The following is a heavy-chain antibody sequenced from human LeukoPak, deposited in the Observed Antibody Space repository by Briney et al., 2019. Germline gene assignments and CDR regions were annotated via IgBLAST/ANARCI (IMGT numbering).Heavy chain of an antibody. Sequence: VGSLRLSCAASGFALSTYAMSCVRQAPRGGLTWVSCITGDSAYIFYADSVKGRFTISRDNAKNSLYLQMNSLRAEDTAVYYCARYGVSSSTSYIDFWGQGTLVIVSS. CDR3: ARYGVSSSTSYIDF. D-gene: IGHD2-2*01. CDR1: GFALSTYA. J-gene: IGHJ4*02. CDR2: ITGDSAYI. V-gene: IGHV3-21*01.